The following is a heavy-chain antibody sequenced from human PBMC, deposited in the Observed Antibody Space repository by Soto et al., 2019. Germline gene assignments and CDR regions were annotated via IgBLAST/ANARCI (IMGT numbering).Heavy chain of an antibody. V-gene: IGHV3-21*01. J-gene: IGHJ4*02. Sequence: EVQLVESGGGLVKPGGSLRLSCVASGFTFSSYRMNWVRQAPGKGLEWVACISSSSTYIDYVDSVTGRFTISRDNAKNSLYRQMNSLRAEDSAVYYCAKDPPYYGSGSYADYWGQGTLVTVSS. CDR2: ISSSSTYI. D-gene: IGHD3-10*01. CDR1: GFTFSSYR. CDR3: AKDPPYYGSGSYADY.